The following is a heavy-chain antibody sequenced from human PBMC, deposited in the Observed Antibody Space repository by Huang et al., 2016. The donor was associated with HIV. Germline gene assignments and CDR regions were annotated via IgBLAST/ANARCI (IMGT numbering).Heavy chain of an antibody. J-gene: IGHJ5*02. CDR3: LRWFAP. Sequence: QVQLQESGPGMVKPSQTLSLKCSVSGGSISSGTYYWCWVRQSAGKGLEWIGRIYTSGTTTYNPSLESRVTSSIDASENQLSLKLTSVTAADTAVYYCLRWFAPWGQGILVTVSS. CDR2: IYTSGTT. V-gene: IGHV4-61*02. CDR1: GGSISSGTYY.